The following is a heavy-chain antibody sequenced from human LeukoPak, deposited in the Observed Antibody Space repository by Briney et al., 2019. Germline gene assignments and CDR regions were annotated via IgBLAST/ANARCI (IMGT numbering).Heavy chain of an antibody. CDR3: ARDGVGTFDP. V-gene: IGHV3-64*01. CDR1: GFTFSSYA. D-gene: IGHD3-3*01. CDR2: ISSNGGST. J-gene: IGHJ5*02. Sequence: GGSLRLSCAASGFTFSSYAMHWVRQAPGKGLEYVSAISSNGGSTYYANSVKGRFTISRDNSKNTLYLQMGSLRAEDMAVYYCARDGVGTFDPWGQGTLVTVSS.